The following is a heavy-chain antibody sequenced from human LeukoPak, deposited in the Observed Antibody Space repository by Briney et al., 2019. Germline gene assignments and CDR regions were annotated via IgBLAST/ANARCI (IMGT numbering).Heavy chain of an antibody. CDR1: GGSFSGYY. Sequence: SETLSLTCAVYGGSFSGYYWSWIRQPPGKGLEWIGEVNHSGSTNYNPSLRSRVTISVDTSKNQFSLKLSSVTAADTAVYYCARGGRRDGYNYLVSEAFDIWGQGTMVTVSS. D-gene: IGHD5-24*01. CDR2: VNHSGST. CDR3: ARGGRRDGYNYLVSEAFDI. V-gene: IGHV4-34*01. J-gene: IGHJ3*02.